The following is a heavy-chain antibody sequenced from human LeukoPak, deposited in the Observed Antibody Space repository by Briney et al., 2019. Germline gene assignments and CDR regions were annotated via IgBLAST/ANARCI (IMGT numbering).Heavy chain of an antibody. Sequence: GESPKISCNGSGYRFNSYWIGWVRQMPGQGLEWIGVIYGGDSETRYSPSCQDQVSLSADKSIHTAYLQGSSLKASDTAMYCCARLSEELEAHFDYWREGTPVGVSS. CDR2: IYGGDSET. CDR3: ARLSEELEAHFDY. D-gene: IGHD1-1*01. J-gene: IGHJ4*02. V-gene: IGHV5-51*01. CDR1: GYRFNSYW.